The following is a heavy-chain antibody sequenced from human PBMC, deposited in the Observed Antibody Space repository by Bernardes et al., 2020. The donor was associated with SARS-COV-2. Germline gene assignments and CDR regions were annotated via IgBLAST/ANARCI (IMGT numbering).Heavy chain of an antibody. Sequence: GGSLRLSCAASGFTFSSYGMFWVRQAPGKVLEWVSAISDSGGETFYADSMKGRFTISRDNSKNTLYLQMNSLRAEDTALYYYAKRRVIGNWYFDLWGRGTLVTVSS. CDR2: ISDSGGET. CDR1: GFTFSSYG. V-gene: IGHV3-23*01. J-gene: IGHJ2*01. CDR3: AKRRVIGNWYFDL. D-gene: IGHD1-26*01.